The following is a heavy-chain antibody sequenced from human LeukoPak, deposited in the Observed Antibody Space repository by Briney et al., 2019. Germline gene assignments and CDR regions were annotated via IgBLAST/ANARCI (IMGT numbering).Heavy chain of an antibody. J-gene: IGHJ5*02. D-gene: IGHD6-19*01. Sequence: SETLSLTCMVSGGSISGYYWSWIRQPPGKGLEWIGYIYYRGSTNYNPSLKSRVTISVDTSKNQFSLKLSSVTAADTAVYYCARDRPAGWFDPWGQGTLVTVSS. CDR3: ARDRPAGWFDP. V-gene: IGHV4-59*01. CDR1: GGSISGYY. CDR2: IYYRGST.